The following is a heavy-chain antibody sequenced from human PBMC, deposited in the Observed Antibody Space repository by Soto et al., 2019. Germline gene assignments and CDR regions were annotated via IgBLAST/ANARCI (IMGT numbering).Heavy chain of an antibody. CDR1: GFTFSRYW. CDR3: VRDGSSSWHFDS. Sequence: PGGSLRLSCEASGFTFSRYWMSWIRQAPGKGLEWVANVKQDGSQSYLVDSVKGRFTMSRDNAKNSLFLQMDSLRAEDTAVYYCVRDGSSSWHFDSWGQGTLGTVSS. V-gene: IGHV3-7*01. J-gene: IGHJ4*02. CDR2: VKQDGSQS. D-gene: IGHD6-13*01.